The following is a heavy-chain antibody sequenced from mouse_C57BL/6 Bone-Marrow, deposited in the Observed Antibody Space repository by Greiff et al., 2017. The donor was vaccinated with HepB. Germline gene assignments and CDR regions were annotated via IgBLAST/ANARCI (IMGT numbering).Heavy chain of an antibody. J-gene: IGHJ3*01. CDR3: TTCRGYYGNHGTY. Sequence: VQLKQSGAELVRPGASVKLSCTASGFNIKDYYMHWVKQRPEQGLEWIGRIDTEDGDTEYAPKFQGKATMTADTSSNTAYLQLSSLTSEDTAVYYCTTCRGYYGNHGTYWGQGTLVTVSA. CDR2: IDTEDGDT. V-gene: IGHV14-1*01. CDR1: GFNIKDYY. D-gene: IGHD2-1*01.